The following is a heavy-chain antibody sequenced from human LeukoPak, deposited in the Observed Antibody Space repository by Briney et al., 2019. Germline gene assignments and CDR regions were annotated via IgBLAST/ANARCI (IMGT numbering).Heavy chain of an antibody. D-gene: IGHD3-10*01. CDR1: GFTFSSYG. V-gene: IGHV3-30*03. CDR2: ISSDISNK. J-gene: IGHJ5*02. Sequence: GRSLRLSCAASGFTFSSYGMHWVRQAPGKGLDWVTVISSDISNKYYADSVKGRFTISRDNAKSSLYLEMSTLRAEDTALYYCARDGRRYYGSGSYFLDWIDPWGQGTLVIVSS. CDR3: ARDGRRYYGSGSYFLDWIDP.